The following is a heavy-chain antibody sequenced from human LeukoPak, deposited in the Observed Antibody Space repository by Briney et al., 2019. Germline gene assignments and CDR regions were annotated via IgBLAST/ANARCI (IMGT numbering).Heavy chain of an antibody. D-gene: IGHD6-19*01. CDR2: ISYDGSNK. Sequence: GGSLRLSCAASGFTFSSYAMHWVRQAPGKGLEWVAVISYDGSNKYYADSVKGRFTISRDNAKNSLYLQMNSLRAEDTALYYCAKLHLFSGWYYFDYWGQGTLVTVSS. CDR3: AKLHLFSGWYYFDY. CDR1: GFTFSSYA. V-gene: IGHV3-30-3*02. J-gene: IGHJ4*02.